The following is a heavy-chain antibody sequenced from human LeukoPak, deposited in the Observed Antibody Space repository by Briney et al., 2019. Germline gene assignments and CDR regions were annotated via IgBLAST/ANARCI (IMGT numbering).Heavy chain of an antibody. CDR1: GYTFTSYA. CDR2: INAGNGNT. CDR3: AREGDFWSGLFDY. J-gene: IGHJ4*02. D-gene: IGHD3-3*01. V-gene: IGHV1-3*01. Sequence: GASVKVSCKASGYTFTSYAMHWVRQAPGQRLEWMGWINAGNGNTKYSQKFQGRVTITRDISASTAYMELSSLRSEDTAVYYCAREGDFWSGLFDYWGQGTLVTVSS.